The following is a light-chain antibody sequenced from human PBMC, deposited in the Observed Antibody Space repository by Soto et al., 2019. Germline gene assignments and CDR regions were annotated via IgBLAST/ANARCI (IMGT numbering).Light chain of an antibody. V-gene: IGLV1-44*01. CDR1: SSDIGRNF. CDR2: TNN. CDR3: AAWDDSLSAWV. J-gene: IGLJ3*02. Sequence: QSVLTQPPSASGTRGQRVTISCSGSSSDIGRNFVSWYQQVPGTAPKLLIQTNNQRPSGVPDRFSGSKSGTSASLAISGLHSEDEADYYCAAWDDSLSAWVFGGGTKLTVL.